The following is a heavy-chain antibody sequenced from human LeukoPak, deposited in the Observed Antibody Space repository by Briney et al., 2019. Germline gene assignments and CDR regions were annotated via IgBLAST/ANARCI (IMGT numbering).Heavy chain of an antibody. Sequence: GGSLRLSCAASGFTFSSYAMSWVRQAPGKGLEWVSAISGSGGSTYFADSVKGRFTISRDNSKNTLYLQMNSLRAEDTAVYYCAKDSSSGYYLTFDYWGQGTLVTVSS. D-gene: IGHD3-22*01. CDR3: AKDSSSGYYLTFDY. CDR2: ISGSGGST. J-gene: IGHJ4*02. V-gene: IGHV3-23*01. CDR1: GFTFSSYA.